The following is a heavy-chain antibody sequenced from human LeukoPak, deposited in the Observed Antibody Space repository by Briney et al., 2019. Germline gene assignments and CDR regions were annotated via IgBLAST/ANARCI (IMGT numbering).Heavy chain of an antibody. CDR3: ARHRFRRVYDSSGYYYSGSYFDY. CDR1: GGSISSSNW. CDR2: IYHSGST. J-gene: IGHJ4*02. D-gene: IGHD3-22*01. V-gene: IGHV4-4*02. Sequence: TTSETLSLTCAVSGGSISSSNWWSWVRQPPGKGLEWIGEIYHSGSTNYNPSLKSRVTISVDTSKNQFSLKLSSVTAADTAVYYCARHRFRRVYDSSGYYYSGSYFDYWGQGTLVTVSS.